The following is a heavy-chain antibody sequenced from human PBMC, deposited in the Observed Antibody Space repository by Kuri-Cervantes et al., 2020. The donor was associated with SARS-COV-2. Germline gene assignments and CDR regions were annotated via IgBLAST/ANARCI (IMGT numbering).Heavy chain of an antibody. J-gene: IGHJ6*03. Sequence: GESLKISCAASGFTVSSNYMGWVRQAPGKGLEWVSVIYSGGSTYYADSVKGQFTISRDNSKNTLYLQMNSLRAEDAAVYYCASLGFDDNLYYYYYMDVWGKGTTVTVSS. D-gene: IGHD5-12*01. CDR1: GFTVSSNY. V-gene: IGHV3-66*01. CDR2: IYSGGST. CDR3: ASLGFDDNLYYYYYMDV.